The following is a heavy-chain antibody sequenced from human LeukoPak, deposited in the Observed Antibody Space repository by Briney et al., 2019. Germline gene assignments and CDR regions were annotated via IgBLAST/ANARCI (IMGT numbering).Heavy chain of an antibody. CDR3: ARITIHRDRLDY. V-gene: IGHV4-39*01. D-gene: IGHD3-3*01. CDR2: IYHSGNT. CDR1: GGSINSSSYY. J-gene: IGHJ4*02. Sequence: PSETLSLTRTVSGGSINSSSYYWGWIRQPPGKGLEWIGSIYHSGNTYYNPSLKSRVTISVDTSKNQLSLKLKSVTAADTAVYYCARITIHRDRLDYWGQGTLVTVSS.